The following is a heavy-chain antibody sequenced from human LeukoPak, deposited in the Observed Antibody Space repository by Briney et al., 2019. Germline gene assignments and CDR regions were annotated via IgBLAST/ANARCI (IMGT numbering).Heavy chain of an antibody. CDR3: AKDAAWAAGTQPDNWFDP. V-gene: IGHV3-30*18. J-gene: IGHJ5*02. CDR1: GFTFSSYG. CDR2: ISYDGSNK. D-gene: IGHD6-13*01. Sequence: GGSLRLSCAASGFTFSSYGMHWVRQAPGKGLEWVAVISYDGSNKYYADSVKGRFTISRDNSKNTLYLQMNSLRAEDTAVYYCAKDAAWAAGTQPDNWFDPWGQGTLVTVSS.